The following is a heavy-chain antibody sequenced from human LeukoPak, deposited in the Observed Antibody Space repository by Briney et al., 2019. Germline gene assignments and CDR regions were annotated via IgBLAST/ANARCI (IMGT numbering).Heavy chain of an antibody. D-gene: IGHD3-10*01. V-gene: IGHV4-61*02. CDR1: GGSISSGSYF. CDR3: ARDLQWFGDVYYFDH. Sequence: SSQTLSLTCTVSGGSISSGSYFWSWIRQPAGKGLEWIGRIYTSGSTNYNPSLKSRVTISVDTSKNQFSLKLTSVTAADTAVYFCARDLQWFGDVYYFDHWGQGSQVTVSS. CDR2: IYTSGST. J-gene: IGHJ4*02.